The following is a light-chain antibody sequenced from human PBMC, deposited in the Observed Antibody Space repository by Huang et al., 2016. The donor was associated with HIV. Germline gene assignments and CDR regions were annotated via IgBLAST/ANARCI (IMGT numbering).Light chain of an antibody. CDR1: QRLLHSNGYKY. CDR3: MQVLQTPRT. J-gene: IGKJ1*01. Sequence: DIVMTQSPLSLSVTPGEPASISCRSSQRLLHSNGYKYLDLYMQKPGQSPRPLIYLGSTRASGVPDRFIGGGSGTDFTLKISRVEAEDVGIYYCMQVLQTPRTFGQGTKVEI. CDR2: LGS. V-gene: IGKV2-28*01.